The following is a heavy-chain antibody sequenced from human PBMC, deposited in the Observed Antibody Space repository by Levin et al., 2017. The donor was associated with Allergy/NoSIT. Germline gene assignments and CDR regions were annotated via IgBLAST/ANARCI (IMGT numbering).Heavy chain of an antibody. D-gene: IGHD4-17*01. CDR2: IYYSGST. CDR1: GGSISSGGYY. Sequence: PSETLSLTCTVSGGSISSGGYYWSWIRQHPGKGLEWIGYIYYSGSTYYNPSLKSRVTISVDTSKNQFSLKLSSVTAADTAVYYCARAYLEYGDYEVFSWFDPWGQGTLVTVSS. CDR3: ARAYLEYGDYEVFSWFDP. V-gene: IGHV4-31*03. J-gene: IGHJ5*02.